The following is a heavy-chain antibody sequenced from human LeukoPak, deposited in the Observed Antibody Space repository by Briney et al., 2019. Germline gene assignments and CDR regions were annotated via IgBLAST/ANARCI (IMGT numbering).Heavy chain of an antibody. D-gene: IGHD2-21*01. CDR3: ARSSSVTIPGYYFDY. CDR1: GYTFTGYY. J-gene: IGHJ4*02. V-gene: IGHV1-2*02. Sequence: ASVKVSCKASGYTFTGYYMHWVRQAPGLGLEWMGWINPNSGGTNYAQNFQGRVTMTRDTSITTVYMELSRLRSDDTAVYYCARSSSVTIPGYYFDYWGQGTLVTVSS. CDR2: INPNSGGT.